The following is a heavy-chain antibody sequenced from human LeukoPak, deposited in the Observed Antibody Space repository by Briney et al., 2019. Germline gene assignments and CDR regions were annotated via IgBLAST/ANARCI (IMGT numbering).Heavy chain of an antibody. CDR3: AKGSSSSRPYYFDY. CDR2: IRATHGNT. V-gene: IGHV3-23*01. Sequence: GGSLRLSSAASGFTFCSHAMSWVAQGPGKGLEWVSAIRATHGNTYHADSLKGRVTISRDNSKNTLFLQMNRLTVEDTAVYYCAKGSSSSRPYYFDYWGQGTLVTVSS. CDR1: GFTFCSHA. J-gene: IGHJ4*02. D-gene: IGHD6-6*01.